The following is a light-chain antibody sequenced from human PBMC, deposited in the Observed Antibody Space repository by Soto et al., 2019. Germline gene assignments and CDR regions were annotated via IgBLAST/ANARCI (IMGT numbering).Light chain of an antibody. CDR3: QPCYISWLT. CDR2: HAS. J-gene: IGKJ4*01. CDR1: QGISSA. V-gene: IGKV1-13*02. Sequence: AIQLTQSPSSLSASVGDRVTITCRASQGISSALAWYQQKLGKPPKLLIYHASNLESGDPSRVSGSESGTDFTLHITGLQPEDFAVYYCQPCYISWLTFGGGTKVQI.